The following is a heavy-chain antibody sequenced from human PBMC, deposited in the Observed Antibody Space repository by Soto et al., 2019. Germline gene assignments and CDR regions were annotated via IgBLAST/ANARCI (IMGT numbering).Heavy chain of an antibody. CDR2: ISPYNGDK. D-gene: IGHD3-3*01. CDR1: GYRFTSYG. CDR3: ARNTIFGVVNQKIDY. J-gene: IGHJ4*02. Sequence: ASVKVSCKASGYRFTSYGISWVRQAPGQGLEWMGWISPYNGDKNHAQKFQGRVALTTDTSTNTAYMELTSLRPDDTAVYYCARNTIFGVVNQKIDYWGQGTLVTVSS. V-gene: IGHV1-18*01.